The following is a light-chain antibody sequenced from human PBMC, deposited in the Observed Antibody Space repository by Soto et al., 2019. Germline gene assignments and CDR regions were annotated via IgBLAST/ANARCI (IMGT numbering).Light chain of an antibody. Sequence: QSALPQPASVSGSPGQSITIFCTGTSSDVGGYNYVSWYQQHPGKAPKVMIYEVSNRPSGLSARFSGSKSGNMASLTISGLQAEDEADYYCNSYSSSSTVFGTGTKLTVL. CDR1: SSDVGGYNY. CDR2: EVS. V-gene: IGLV2-14*01. CDR3: NSYSSSSTV. J-gene: IGLJ1*01.